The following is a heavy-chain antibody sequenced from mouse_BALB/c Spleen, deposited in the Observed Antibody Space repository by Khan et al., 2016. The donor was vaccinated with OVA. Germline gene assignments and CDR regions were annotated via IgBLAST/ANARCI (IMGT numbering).Heavy chain of an antibody. V-gene: IGHV5-9-3*01. CDR3: AGSISPVVTFNN. CDR2: ISTAGRKI. Sequence: EVQLVESGGGLVKPGGSLKLSCAASGLNFSSTAMSWVRQTPEKRLEWVATISTAGRKIYYADSVTGRFTISRDNAKNTLSLQMSSLRSEDTAMYYCAGSISPVVTFNNWGQGTTLTVSS. CDR1: GLNFSSTA. J-gene: IGHJ2*01. D-gene: IGHD1-1*01.